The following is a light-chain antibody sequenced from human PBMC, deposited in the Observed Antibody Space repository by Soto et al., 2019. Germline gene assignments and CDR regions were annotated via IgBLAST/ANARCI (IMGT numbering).Light chain of an antibody. CDR3: QPYEHRPT. J-gene: IGKJ1*01. Sequence: DIQMTQYQSSLSASVGDRVTITCQSSQNINNYLNWYQQKPGRAPKLLIYDASNLEAGVPSRFRGSGSGTDFTFTISRLQPEDIPTYYCQPYEHRPTFAQGTKVDI. CDR1: QNINNY. V-gene: IGKV1-33*01. CDR2: DAS.